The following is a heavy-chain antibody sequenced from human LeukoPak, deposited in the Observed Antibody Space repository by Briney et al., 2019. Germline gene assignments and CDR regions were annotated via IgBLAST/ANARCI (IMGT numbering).Heavy chain of an antibody. Sequence: SETLSLTCTVSGGSISSYYWSWIRQPPGKGLEWIGYIYYSGSTNYNPSLKSRVTISVDTSKNQFSLKLSSVTAADTAVYYCARGRQTYYDILTENWFDPWGQGTLVTVSS. CDR3: ARGRQTYYDILTENWFDP. V-gene: IGHV4-59*01. CDR2: IYYSGST. CDR1: GGSISSYY. D-gene: IGHD3-9*01. J-gene: IGHJ5*02.